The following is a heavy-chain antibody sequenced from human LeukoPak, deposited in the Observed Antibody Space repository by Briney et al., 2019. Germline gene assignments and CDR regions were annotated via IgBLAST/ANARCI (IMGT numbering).Heavy chain of an antibody. CDR3: VRHGIEDPGRVLFDY. D-gene: IGHD1-26*01. CDR2: IQYPGTT. Sequence: SETLSLTCTVSGASISNNYWSWVRQPPGKRLEWIAYIQYPGTTDYNPSLKSRATISLESSENQFSLTLSSVTAADTAINYCVRHGIEDPGRVLFDYWGRGTLVTVSS. CDR1: GASISNNY. V-gene: IGHV4-59*08. J-gene: IGHJ4*02.